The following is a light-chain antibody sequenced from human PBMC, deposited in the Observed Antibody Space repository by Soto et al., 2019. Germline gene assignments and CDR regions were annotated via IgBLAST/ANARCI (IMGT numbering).Light chain of an antibody. CDR1: QSVSRN. CDR3: QQYNNWPWT. Sequence: EIVMTQSPATLSVSPGEKATLFLRAQQSVSRNFAWYQQKPGQAPRLLMYGASTRATGISARFSGSGSGTEFTLTISSLQSEDCAVYYCQQYNNWPWTFGQGTKVEIK. V-gene: IGKV3-15*01. CDR2: GAS. J-gene: IGKJ1*01.